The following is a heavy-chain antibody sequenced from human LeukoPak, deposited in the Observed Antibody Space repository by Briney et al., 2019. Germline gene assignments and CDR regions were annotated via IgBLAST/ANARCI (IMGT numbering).Heavy chain of an antibody. V-gene: IGHV5-51*01. Sequence: GESLKISCKASGYNFLSYWIGWVRQMPGKGLEWMGVIYPEDSDTKYSPSFQGHVTISADKSINTAYLQWNSLKSSDTAMYFCARHGSRWLQSAFGYWGQGAPVTVSS. CDR3: ARHGSRWLQSAFGY. CDR2: IYPEDSDT. J-gene: IGHJ4*02. D-gene: IGHD5-24*01. CDR1: GYNFLSYW.